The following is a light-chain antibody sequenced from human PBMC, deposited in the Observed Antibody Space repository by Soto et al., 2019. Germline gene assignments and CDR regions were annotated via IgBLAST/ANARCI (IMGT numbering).Light chain of an antibody. CDR1: QSVNSDY. CDR3: QQRSNWPLT. V-gene: IGKV3D-20*02. J-gene: IGKJ4*01. Sequence: EIVLTQSPGTLSLSPGERATLSCRASQSVNSDYLAWFQQKPGQAPRLLIYGASTRTTGIPDRFSGSGSGTDFTLTIGRLEPGDFAVYYCQQRSNWPLTFGGGTKVDI. CDR2: GAS.